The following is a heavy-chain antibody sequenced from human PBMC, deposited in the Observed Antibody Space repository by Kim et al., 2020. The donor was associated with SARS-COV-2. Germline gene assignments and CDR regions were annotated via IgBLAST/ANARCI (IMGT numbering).Heavy chain of an antibody. Sequence: GNGNTVYSPKFQGRVTFTTDTSASTAYMELSSLRSEGSAVYYCLGGYYFDYWGQGTLVTVSS. CDR3: LGGYYFDY. V-gene: IGHV1-3*01. J-gene: IGHJ4*02. CDR2: GNGNT. D-gene: IGHD2-15*01.